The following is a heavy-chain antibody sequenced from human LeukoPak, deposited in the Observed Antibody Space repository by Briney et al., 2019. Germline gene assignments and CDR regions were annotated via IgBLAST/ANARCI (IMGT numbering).Heavy chain of an antibody. V-gene: IGHV1-69*05. CDR3: ARISSSWLYYFDY. Sequence: SVKVSCKASGYTFTSYDINWVRQATGQGLEWMGRIIPIFGTANYAQKFQGRITITTDESTSTAYMELSSLRSEDTAVYYCARISSSWLYYFDYWGQGTLVTVSS. D-gene: IGHD6-13*01. CDR1: GYTFTSYD. CDR2: IIPIFGTA. J-gene: IGHJ4*02.